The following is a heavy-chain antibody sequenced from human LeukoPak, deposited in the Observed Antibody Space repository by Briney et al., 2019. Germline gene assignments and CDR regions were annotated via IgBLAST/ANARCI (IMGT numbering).Heavy chain of an antibody. CDR1: GYTFTSYY. CDR2: ISAYNGDT. J-gene: IGHJ4*02. CDR3: ARDHSSSCQLLDY. Sequence: GASVKVSCKASGYTFTSYYMHWVRQAPRQGLEWMGWISAYNGDTNYAQKFQGRITMTTDTSTTTASMELRSLRSDDTAVYYCARDHSSSCQLLDYWGQGTLVTISS. V-gene: IGHV1-18*04. D-gene: IGHD6-13*01.